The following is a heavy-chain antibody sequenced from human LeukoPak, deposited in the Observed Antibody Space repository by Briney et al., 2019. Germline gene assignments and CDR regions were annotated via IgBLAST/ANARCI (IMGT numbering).Heavy chain of an antibody. Sequence: GGSPRLSCAASGFTFRNYAMTWVRQAPGKGLEWVSTVRGSGDSTLYADSVKGRFTISRDNSKNTLYLQMSSLRAEDTAVYYCAKGGFFSSFDPWGQGTLVTVSS. CDR2: VRGSGDST. CDR3: AKGGFFSSFDP. D-gene: IGHD3-16*01. J-gene: IGHJ5*02. CDR1: GFTFRNYA. V-gene: IGHV3-23*01.